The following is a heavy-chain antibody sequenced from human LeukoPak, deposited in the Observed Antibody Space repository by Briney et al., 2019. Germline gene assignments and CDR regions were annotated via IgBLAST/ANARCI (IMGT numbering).Heavy chain of an antibody. V-gene: IGHV3-21*01. CDR3: ALCGGGACHKGYSEY. CDR2: ISRTSSDT. D-gene: IGHD2-21*02. Sequence: SGGSLRLSCAVSGFTFSNYNMNWVRQAPGQGLEWVSSISRTSSDTHYADSVKGRFIISRDNAKNSLYLQMNSLRVEDTAVYYCALCGGGACHKGYSEYWGQATQVTVS. CDR1: GFTFSNYN. J-gene: IGHJ4*02.